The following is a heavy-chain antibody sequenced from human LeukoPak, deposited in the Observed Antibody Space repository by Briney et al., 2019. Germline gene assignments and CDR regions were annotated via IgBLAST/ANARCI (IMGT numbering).Heavy chain of an antibody. Sequence: GGSLRLSCAASGFTFSSYDMNWVRQAPGKGLEWVSTISGSGGSTYYADSLKGRFTISRDNSKNTLYLQMNSLRAEDTAVYYCAFLMVPLLDYYYGMDVWGQGTTVTVSS. CDR2: ISGSGGST. V-gene: IGHV3-23*01. D-gene: IGHD2-8*01. J-gene: IGHJ6*02. CDR1: GFTFSSYD. CDR3: AFLMVPLLDYYYGMDV.